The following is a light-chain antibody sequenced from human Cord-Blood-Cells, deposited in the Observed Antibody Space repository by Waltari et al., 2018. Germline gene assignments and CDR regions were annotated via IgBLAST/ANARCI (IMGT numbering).Light chain of an antibody. J-gene: IGLJ1*01. V-gene: IGLV2-18*02. Sequence: QSALTHPPSVSGSPGQSVTISSTGTSSDVGSYHRVSWYQQPPGTAPKLMIYEVSNRPSGVPDRFSGSKSGNTASLTISGLQAEDEADYYCSSYTSSSTYVFGTGTKVTVL. CDR2: EVS. CDR3: SSYTSSSTYV. CDR1: SSDVGSYHR.